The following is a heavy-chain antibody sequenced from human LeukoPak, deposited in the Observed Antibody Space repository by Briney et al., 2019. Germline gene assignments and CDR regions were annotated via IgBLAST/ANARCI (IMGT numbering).Heavy chain of an antibody. J-gene: IGHJ4*02. D-gene: IGHD3-3*01. CDR1: GGSISSYY. V-gene: IGHV4-4*07. CDR2: IYTTGST. Sequence: PSETLSLTCSVSGGSISSYYWSWIRQPAGKGLEWLGRIYTTGSTDYNPPLKSRVTMSVDTSKNQFSLNLSSVTAADTAVYYCARDVRGWSGFDYWGQGTLVTVSS. CDR3: ARDVRGWSGFDY.